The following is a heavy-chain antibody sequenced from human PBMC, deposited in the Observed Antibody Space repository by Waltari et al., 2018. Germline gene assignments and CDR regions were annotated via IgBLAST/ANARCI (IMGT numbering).Heavy chain of an antibody. D-gene: IGHD6-13*01. V-gene: IGHV4-38-2*01. Sequence: QVQLQESGPGLVKPSETLSLTCAVSGYSISSGYYWGWIRQPPGKGLEWIGSIYQSVSTYYKPSLKSRVTISVDTTKNQFSLKLSSVTAADTAVYYCARYSASSSWNYYYYYGMDVWGQGTMVTVSS. CDR2: IYQSVST. CDR1: GYSISSGYY. CDR3: ARYSASSSWNYYYYYGMDV. J-gene: IGHJ6*02.